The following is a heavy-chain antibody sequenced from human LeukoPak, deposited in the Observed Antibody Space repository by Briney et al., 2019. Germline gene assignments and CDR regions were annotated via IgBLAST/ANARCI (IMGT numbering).Heavy chain of an antibody. CDR2: IYYSGST. D-gene: IGHD3-10*01. CDR1: GGSISSSSYY. V-gene: IGHV4-39*01. Sequence: SETLSLTCIVSGGSISSSSYYWGWIRQPPGKGLEWIVSIYYSGSTYYNPSLKSRLTISVDTSKNQFSLKLSSVTAADTAVYYCASLKPYYYGSGTYWGQGTLVTVSS. CDR3: ASLKPYYYGSGTY. J-gene: IGHJ4*02.